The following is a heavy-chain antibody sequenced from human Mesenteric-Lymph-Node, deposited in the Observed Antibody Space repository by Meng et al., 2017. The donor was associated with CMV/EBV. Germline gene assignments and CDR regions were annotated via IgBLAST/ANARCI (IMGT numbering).Heavy chain of an antibody. CDR1: GGSISSNTYY. D-gene: IGHD1-26*01. J-gene: IGHJ4*02. V-gene: IGHV4-39*01. CDR2: IYYRGST. CDR3: ARQTYGYSGSYYAYYWFDY. Sequence: SETLSLTCTVSGGSISSNTYYWGWIRQPPGMGLEFIGNIYYRGSTYYNPSLKSRVTTSVDTSKNQFSLKLSSVTAADTAVYYCARQTYGYSGSYYAYYWFDYWGQGTLVTVSS.